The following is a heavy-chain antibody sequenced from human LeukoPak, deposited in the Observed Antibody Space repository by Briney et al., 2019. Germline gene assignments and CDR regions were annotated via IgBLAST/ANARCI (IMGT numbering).Heavy chain of an antibody. CDR2: ISRVSTYI. J-gene: IGHJ6*03. D-gene: IGHD2-21*02. Sequence: GGSLRLSCSASGFTFTDYSMSWVRQAPGKGLEWVSIISRVSTYIYYADSVKGRFTVSRDNAKSSLYLQLTSLRAEDTAVYFCAREGGDGDYYYYMDVWGKGTTVTVSS. V-gene: IGHV3-21*01. CDR3: AREGGDGDYYYYMDV. CDR1: GFTFTDYS.